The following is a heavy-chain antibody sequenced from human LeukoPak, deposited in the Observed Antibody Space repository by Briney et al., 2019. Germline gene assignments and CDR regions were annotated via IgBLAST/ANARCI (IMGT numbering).Heavy chain of an antibody. D-gene: IGHD1-26*01. V-gene: IGHV3-74*01. CDR3: ARANRLGATQGY. CDR2: INSDGSST. CDR1: GFTFSSYW. J-gene: IGHJ4*02. Sequence: GGSLRLSCAASGFTFSSYWMHWVRQAPGKGLVWVSRINSDGSSTSYADSVKGRFTISRDNAKNTLYLQMNSLRAEDTAVYYCARANRLGATQGYWGQGTLVTVSS.